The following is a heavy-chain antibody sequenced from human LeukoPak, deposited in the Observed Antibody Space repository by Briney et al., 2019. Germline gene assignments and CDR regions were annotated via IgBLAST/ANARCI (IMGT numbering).Heavy chain of an antibody. Sequence: GGSLRLSCAASGFTFSDYYMSWMRQAPGGGLEGVSYISSSGSTIYYADSVKGRFTISRDNAKNSLYLQMNSLRAEDTAVYYCARDLGYSYGYWGHYFDYWGQGTLVTVSS. D-gene: IGHD5-18*01. CDR1: GFTFSDYY. CDR3: ARDLGYSYGYWGHYFDY. V-gene: IGHV3-11*01. J-gene: IGHJ4*02. CDR2: ISSSGSTI.